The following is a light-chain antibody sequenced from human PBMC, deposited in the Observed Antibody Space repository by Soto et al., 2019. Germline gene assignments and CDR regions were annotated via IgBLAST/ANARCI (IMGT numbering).Light chain of an antibody. CDR1: QSISNW. CDR2: HAS. J-gene: IGKJ1*01. CDR3: QQYNSYS. V-gene: IGKV1-5*01. Sequence: DIHVNLSPPTLSASVIDRVTITCRASQSISNWLAWYQQKPGTAPKVLIYHASNLQSGVPSRFSGSGSETEFTLTISSLKPDDFATYYCQQYNSYSFGQGSMVDVK.